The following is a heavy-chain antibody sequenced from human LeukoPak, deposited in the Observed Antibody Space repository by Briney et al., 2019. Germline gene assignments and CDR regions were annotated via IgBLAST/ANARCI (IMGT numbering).Heavy chain of an antibody. D-gene: IGHD2-15*01. J-gene: IGHJ4*02. V-gene: IGHV3-74*01. CDR2: INSDGSST. CDR3: ARAYEDIVVVVAPPDY. CDR1: GFTFSSYW. Sequence: GGSLRLSCAASGFTFSSYWMHWVRQAPGTGLVWVSRINSDGSSTSYADSVKGRFTISRDNAKNTLYLQMNSLRAEDTAVYYCARAYEDIVVVVAPPDYWGQGTLVTVSS.